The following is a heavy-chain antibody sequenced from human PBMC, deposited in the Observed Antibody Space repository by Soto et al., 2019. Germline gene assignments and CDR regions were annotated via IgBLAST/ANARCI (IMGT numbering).Heavy chain of an antibody. CDR2: INAGNGNT. Sequence: ASVKVSCKASGYTCTSYAMHWVRQAPGQRLEWMGWINAGNGNTKYSQKFQGRVTITRDTSASTAYMELSSLRSEDTAVYYCARAVAGTLFDYWGQGTLVTVSS. V-gene: IGHV1-3*01. CDR1: GYTCTSYA. J-gene: IGHJ4*02. CDR3: ARAVAGTLFDY. D-gene: IGHD6-19*01.